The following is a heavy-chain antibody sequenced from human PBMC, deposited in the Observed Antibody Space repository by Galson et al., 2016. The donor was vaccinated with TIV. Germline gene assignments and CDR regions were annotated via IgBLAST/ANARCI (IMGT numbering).Heavy chain of an antibody. CDR3: ARDLGLSAFDI. CDR2: IYHSGST. V-gene: IGHV4-31*03. Sequence: LSLTCTVSGGSISSNGIFWSWIRQHPGKGLEWIGYIYHSGSTHYNPSLKSRAAMSVDTSKNQFSLTLTSVTAAYTAVYYCARDLGLSAFDIWGQGTVVTVSS. D-gene: IGHD7-27*01. J-gene: IGHJ3*02. CDR1: GGSISSNGIF.